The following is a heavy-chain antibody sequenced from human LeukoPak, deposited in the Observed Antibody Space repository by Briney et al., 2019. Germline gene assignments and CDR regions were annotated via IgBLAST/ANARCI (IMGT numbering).Heavy chain of an antibody. CDR2: IYSGGST. J-gene: IGHJ4*02. V-gene: IGHV3-66*01. Sequence: GGSLRLSCAASGFTVSTNHMTWVRQAPGRGLECASVIYSGGSTYYADSVKGRFTISRDNSKNTLYLQMNSLRAEDTAIYYCARDSGSFPLYWGQGTLVTVSS. D-gene: IGHD1-26*01. CDR1: GFTVSTNH. CDR3: ARDSGSFPLY.